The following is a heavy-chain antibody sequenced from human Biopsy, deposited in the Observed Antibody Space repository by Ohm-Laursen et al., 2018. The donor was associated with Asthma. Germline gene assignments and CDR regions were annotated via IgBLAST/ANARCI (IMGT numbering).Heavy chain of an antibody. D-gene: IGHD3-10*01. CDR1: GYTFNSAG. J-gene: IGHJ6*02. Sequence: AASVKVSCQTSGYTFNSAGITWVRQAPGQGLEWMGWISVYNGNTKVAQKLQDRVTMITDTSTSTAYMELRSLRSDDTAVYFCARAVDYSHYYGIDVWGQGTTVTVS. V-gene: IGHV1-18*01. CDR2: ISVYNGNT. CDR3: ARAVDYSHYYGIDV.